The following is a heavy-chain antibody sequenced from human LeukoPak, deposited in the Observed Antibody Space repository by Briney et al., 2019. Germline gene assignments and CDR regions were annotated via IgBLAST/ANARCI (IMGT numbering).Heavy chain of an antibody. CDR1: GGSISSGGYS. CDR2: IYYSGST. CDR3: ARGPSLDDYVWGSYRYDWFDP. D-gene: IGHD3-16*02. V-gene: IGHV4-31*03. Sequence: PSETLSLTCTVSGGSISSGGYSWSWIRQHPGKGLEWIGYIYYSGSTYYNPSLKSRVTISVDTSKNQFSLKLSSVTAADTAVYYCARGPSLDDYVWGSYRYDWFDPWGQGTLVTGSS. J-gene: IGHJ5*02.